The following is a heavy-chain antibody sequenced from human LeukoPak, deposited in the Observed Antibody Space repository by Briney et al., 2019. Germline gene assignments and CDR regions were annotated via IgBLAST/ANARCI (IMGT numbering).Heavy chain of an antibody. CDR1: GYTFTSYY. Sequence: ASVKVSCKGSGYTFTSYYMHWVRQAPGQGLEWMGIVNPSGGSTSYAQKFQGRVTMTRDMSTSTVYMELSSLRSEDTAVYYCARNTGYSSGHSAVDYWGQGTLVTVSS. CDR3: ARNTGYSSGHSAVDY. J-gene: IGHJ4*02. V-gene: IGHV1-46*01. CDR2: VNPSGGST. D-gene: IGHD6-19*01.